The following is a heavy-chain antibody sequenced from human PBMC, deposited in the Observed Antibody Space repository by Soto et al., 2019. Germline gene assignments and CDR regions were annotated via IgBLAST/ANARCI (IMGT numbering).Heavy chain of an antibody. Sequence: EVQLVESGGGLVKPGGSLRLSCAASGFSFSTSHMNWVRQAPGKGLEWVSSISASSGYLYYADSVKGRFTISRDNAKNSVYLQMNSLRAEDTAVYYCAKDLGFHTIFGVVITGFDYWGQGSLVTVSS. CDR1: GFSFSTSH. CDR2: ISASSGYL. D-gene: IGHD3-3*01. CDR3: AKDLGFHTIFGVVITGFDY. V-gene: IGHV3-21*01. J-gene: IGHJ4*02.